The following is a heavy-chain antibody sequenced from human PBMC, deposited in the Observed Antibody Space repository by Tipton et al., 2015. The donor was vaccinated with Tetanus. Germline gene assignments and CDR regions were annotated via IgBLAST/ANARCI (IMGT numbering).Heavy chain of an antibody. V-gene: IGHV3-13*01. CDR1: GFTFSSHM. J-gene: IGHJ6*02. Sequence: GSLRLSCVASGFTFSSHMMNWVRQATGKGLEWVSVIGAAGDTYYPGSVKGRFTISRENAKNSLYLQMNSLRAEDTAVYYCAKEVSGVDYGMDVWGQGTTVTVSS. CDR3: AKEVSGVDYGMDV. D-gene: IGHD1-26*01. CDR2: IGAAGDT.